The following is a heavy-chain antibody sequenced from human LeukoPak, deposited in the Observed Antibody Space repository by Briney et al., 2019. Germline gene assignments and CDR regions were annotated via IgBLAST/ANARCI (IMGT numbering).Heavy chain of an antibody. D-gene: IGHD1-26*01. CDR2: IYYSGST. Sequence: SETLSLTCTVSGGSISSSGYYWGWIRQPPGKGLEWLASIYYSGSTYYNPSLKSRVTISVDTSKKQLSLKLSSLTAADTAVYYCARHEYSGSYYGLSWFDPWGQGTLVTVSS. V-gene: IGHV4-39*01. J-gene: IGHJ5*02. CDR3: ARHEYSGSYYGLSWFDP. CDR1: GGSISSSGYY.